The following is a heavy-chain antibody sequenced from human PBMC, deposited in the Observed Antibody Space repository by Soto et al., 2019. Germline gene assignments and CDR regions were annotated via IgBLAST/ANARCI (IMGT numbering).Heavy chain of an antibody. J-gene: IGHJ4*02. CDR3: ARDLGGWPDY. Sequence: QVQLVQSGAEVKKPGASVKVSCKASGYTFTSYAIHWVRQAPGQRLEWMGWINAGNGNTKYSQKFQDRVTITRDTSAATAYMELSSLRSEDTAVYYCARDLGGWPDYWGQGTLVTVSS. D-gene: IGHD6-19*01. CDR2: INAGNGNT. CDR1: GYTFTSYA. V-gene: IGHV1-3*01.